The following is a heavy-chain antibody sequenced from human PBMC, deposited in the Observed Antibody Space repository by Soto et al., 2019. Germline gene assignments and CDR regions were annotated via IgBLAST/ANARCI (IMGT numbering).Heavy chain of an antibody. Sequence: ASVKVSCKASGYTFTSYYMHWVRQAPGQGLEWMGIINPSGGSTSYAQKFQGRVTMTRDTSTSTVYMELSSLRSEDTAVYYCARDFLAARLLRVFDPWGQGTLVTVSS. D-gene: IGHD6-6*01. CDR2: INPSGGST. CDR1: GYTFTSYY. J-gene: IGHJ5*02. V-gene: IGHV1-46*01. CDR3: ARDFLAARLLRVFDP.